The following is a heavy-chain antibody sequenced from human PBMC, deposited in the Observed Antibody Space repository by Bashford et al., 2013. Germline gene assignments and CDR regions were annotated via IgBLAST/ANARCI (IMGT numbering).Heavy chain of an antibody. V-gene: IGHV4-34*01. CDR1: VGPSVVTT. Sequence: SETLSLTCAVYVGPSVVTTGAGSASPHGRGLEWIGEINHSGSTNYNPSLKSRVTISVDTSKNQFSLKLSSVTAADTALYYCVRHLANVVVRGTLDLWGRGTLVTVSS. D-gene: IGHD2-15*01. CDR2: INHSGST. J-gene: IGHJ2*01. CDR3: VRHLANVVVRGTLDL.